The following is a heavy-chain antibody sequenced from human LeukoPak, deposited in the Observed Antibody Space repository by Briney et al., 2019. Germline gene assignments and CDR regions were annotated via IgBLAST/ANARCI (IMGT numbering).Heavy chain of an antibody. CDR3: ARRGDYVWGSYRMYYFDY. CDR2: IDPSDSYT. J-gene: IGHJ4*02. D-gene: IGHD3-16*02. V-gene: IGHV5-10-1*01. Sequence: GESLKISCKGSGYRFTSYWISRVRQMPGKGLEWMGRIDPSDSYTNYSPSFQGHVTISADKSISTAYLQWSSLKASDTAMYYCARRGDYVWGSYRMYYFDYWGQGTLVAVSS. CDR1: GYRFTSYW.